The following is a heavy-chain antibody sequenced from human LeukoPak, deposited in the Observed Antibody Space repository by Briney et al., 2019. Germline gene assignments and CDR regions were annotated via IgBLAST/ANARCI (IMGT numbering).Heavy chain of an antibody. CDR1: GYTFTSYA. CDR2: INAGNGNT. CDR3: AVDYGGDAFDY. J-gene: IGHJ4*02. V-gene: IGHV1-3*01. Sequence: ASVKVSCKASGYTFTSYAMHWVRQAPGQRLEWMGWINAGNGNTKYSQKFQGRVTITRDTSASTAYMELSSLRSEGTAVYYCAVDYGGDAFDYWGQGTLVTVSS. D-gene: IGHD4-23*01.